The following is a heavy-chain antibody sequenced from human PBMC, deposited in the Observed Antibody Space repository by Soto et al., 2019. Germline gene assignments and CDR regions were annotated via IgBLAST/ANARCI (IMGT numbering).Heavy chain of an antibody. Sequence: QVQLVQSGAEVDKPGSSVNVSCKASGATFSRNTITWVRQAPGQGLEWIGRIIPLFGITAFAQKFQDRVTITADKSTTTAYMELSSLRSEDTAVYYCATEDGVRDSALIPAAIDAMDVWGQGTTVTV. V-gene: IGHV1-69*08. D-gene: IGHD2-2*02. J-gene: IGHJ6*02. CDR3: ATEDGVRDSALIPAAIDAMDV. CDR2: IIPLFGIT. CDR1: GATFSRNT.